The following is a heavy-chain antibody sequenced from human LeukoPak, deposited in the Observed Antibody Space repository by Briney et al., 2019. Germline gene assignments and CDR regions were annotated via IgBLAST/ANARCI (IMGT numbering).Heavy chain of an antibody. D-gene: IGHD6-19*01. Sequence: PGGSLRLSCAASEFSVGSNYMTWVRQAPGKGLEWVAFIRYDGSNKYYADSVKGRFTISRDNSKNTLYLQMNSLRAEDTAVYYCAKDRSSGWYGEAFDYWGQGTLVTVSS. CDR2: IRYDGSNK. CDR3: AKDRSSGWYGEAFDY. V-gene: IGHV3-30*02. J-gene: IGHJ4*02. CDR1: EFSVGSNY.